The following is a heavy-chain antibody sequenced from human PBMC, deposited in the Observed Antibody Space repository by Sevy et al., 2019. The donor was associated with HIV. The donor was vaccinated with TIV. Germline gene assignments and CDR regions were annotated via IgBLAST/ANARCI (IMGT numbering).Heavy chain of an antibody. V-gene: IGHV4-38-2*01. J-gene: IGHJ5*02. D-gene: IGHD2-2*02. Sequence: SETLSLTCAVSGYSISSGYYWGWIRQPPGKGLEWIGSIYHSGSTYYNPSLKSRVTISVETSKNQFSLKLSSVTAADTAVYYCARVVVVVVPAAIGRGFWFDPWGQGTLVTVSS. CDR2: IYHSGST. CDR3: ARVVVVVVPAAIGRGFWFDP. CDR1: GYSISSGYY.